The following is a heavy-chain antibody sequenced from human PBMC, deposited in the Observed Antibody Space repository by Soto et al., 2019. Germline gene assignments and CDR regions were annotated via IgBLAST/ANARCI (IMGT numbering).Heavy chain of an antibody. CDR3: ARDRRSSDKTWAFDI. CDR2: IYRDGTV. Sequence: XETLSLTCAVSGASXSNSDWWDWVRQPPGKGLEWIGEIYRDGTVIYNPSLKGRLGISLDTSRNQFSLSLTSVTAADTAVYYCARDRRSSDKTWAFDIWGHGTMVTVSS. J-gene: IGHJ3*02. V-gene: IGHV4-4*02. CDR1: GASXSNSDW. D-gene: IGHD3-22*01.